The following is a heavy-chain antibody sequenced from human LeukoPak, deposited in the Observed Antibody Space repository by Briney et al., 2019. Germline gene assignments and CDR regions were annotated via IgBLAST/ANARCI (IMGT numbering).Heavy chain of an antibody. CDR3: ATYSSSWYYFDY. J-gene: IGHJ4*02. V-gene: IGHV3-66*01. CDR2: IYSGGST. CDR1: GFTVSSNY. Sequence: GGSLRLSCAAYGFTVSSNYMSWVRQDPGKGLEWVSVIYSGGSTYYADSVKGRFTISRDNSKNTLYLQMNSLRAEDTAVYYCATYSSSWYYFDYWGQGTLVTLSS. D-gene: IGHD6-13*01.